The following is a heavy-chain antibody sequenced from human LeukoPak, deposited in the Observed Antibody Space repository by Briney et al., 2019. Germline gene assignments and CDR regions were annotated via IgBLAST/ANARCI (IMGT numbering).Heavy chain of an antibody. CDR3: ARDGGFYRPLDY. D-gene: IGHD3-3*01. CDR1: GGSVTSTNW. V-gene: IGHV4-4*02. J-gene: IGHJ4*02. Sequence: SETLSLTCDVSGGSVTSTNWWTWVRQPQGKGLEWIGEVHLDGRTNYNPSLKSRLTMSVDLPENHISLKLTSVTAADTAVYYCARDGGFYRPLDYSGQGTLVTVSS. CDR2: VHLDGRT.